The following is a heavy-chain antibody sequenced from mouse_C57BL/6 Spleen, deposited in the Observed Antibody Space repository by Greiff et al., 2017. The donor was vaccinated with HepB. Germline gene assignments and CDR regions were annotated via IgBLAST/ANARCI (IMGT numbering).Heavy chain of an antibody. CDR2: ISNGGGST. CDR3: ARQDYYGSSYAMDY. V-gene: IGHV5-12*01. CDR1: GFTFSDYY. J-gene: IGHJ4*01. Sequence: EVKVEESGGGLVQPGGSLKLSCAASGFTFSDYYMYWVRQTPEKRLEWVAYISNGGGSTYYPDTVKGRFTISRDNAKNTLYLQMSRLKSEDTAMYYCARQDYYGSSYAMDYWGQGTSVTVSS. D-gene: IGHD1-1*01.